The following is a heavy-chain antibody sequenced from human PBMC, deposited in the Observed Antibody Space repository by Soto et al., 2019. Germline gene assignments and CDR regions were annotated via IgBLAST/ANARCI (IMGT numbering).Heavy chain of an antibody. V-gene: IGHV3-48*02. Sequence: SLRLSCAASGFTFSSYSMNWVRQAPGKGLEWVSYISSSSSTIYYADSVKGRFTISRDNAKNSLYLQMNSLRDEDTAVYYCARGRRDGYNPLGYWGQGTLVTVSS. CDR2: ISSSSSTI. CDR3: ARGRRDGYNPLGY. D-gene: IGHD5-12*01. J-gene: IGHJ4*02. CDR1: GFTFSSYS.